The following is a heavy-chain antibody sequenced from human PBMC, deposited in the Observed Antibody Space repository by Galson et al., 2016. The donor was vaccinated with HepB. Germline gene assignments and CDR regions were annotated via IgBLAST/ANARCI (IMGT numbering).Heavy chain of an antibody. V-gene: IGHV3-23*01. D-gene: IGHD3-16*01. CDR2: IGCSGDNT. J-gene: IGHJ5*02. CDR1: GFSFSTYA. Sequence: SLRLSCAASGFSFSTYAMNWVRQAPGKGLEWVSTIGCSGDNTFYADSVKGRFTISRDNSLNTLYLQMNSLRAEDTAVYYCANDHLSDYVWAHYRFQSWGQGAPVTVSS. CDR3: ANDHLSDYVWAHYRFQS.